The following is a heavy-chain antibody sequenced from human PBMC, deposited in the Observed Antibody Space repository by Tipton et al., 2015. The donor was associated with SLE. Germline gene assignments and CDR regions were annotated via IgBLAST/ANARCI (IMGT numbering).Heavy chain of an antibody. CDR1: GGSISSYY. V-gene: IGHV4-59*08. CDR3: SRCGGCYVMDV. D-gene: IGHD2-15*01. CDR2: IYYSGST. J-gene: IGHJ6*02. Sequence: SLRLSCTVPGGSISSYYWSCIRQPPGKGLEWIGYIYYSGSTNYNPSLKSRVTISVDTSKNQLSLKLRSVTAADTAVYYCSRCGGCYVMDVWGQGTTVTVSS.